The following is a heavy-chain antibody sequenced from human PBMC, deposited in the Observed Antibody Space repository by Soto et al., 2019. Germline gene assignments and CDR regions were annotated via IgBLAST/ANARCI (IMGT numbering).Heavy chain of an antibody. CDR1: GGSISSGGYY. CDR3: ATEHDYGGNLGDMDV. CDR2: IYYSGST. J-gene: IGHJ6*02. D-gene: IGHD4-17*01. Sequence: SETLSLTCTVSGGSISSGGYYWTWIRQHPGKGLEWIGYIYYSGSTYYNPSLKSRVTISVDTSKNQFSLKLSSVTAADTAVYYCATEHDYGGNLGDMDVWGQGTTVTV. V-gene: IGHV4-31*03.